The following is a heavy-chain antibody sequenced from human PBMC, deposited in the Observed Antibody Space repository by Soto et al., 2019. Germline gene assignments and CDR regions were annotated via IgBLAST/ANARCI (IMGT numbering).Heavy chain of an antibody. CDR2: IYHSGIT. CDR1: GGSVSSETHF. CDR3: AREDMSGTYYFDS. D-gene: IGHD1-26*01. V-gene: IGHV4-61*03. Sequence: QVQLQESGPGVVKSSETLSLTCAVSGGSVSSETHFWSWIRQPPGKALEWIGYIYHSGITNSNPSLKCRLTISVDKSQNHFSLSLASVTAADTAIYYCAREDMSGTYYFDSWGQGTLVTVSS. J-gene: IGHJ4*02.